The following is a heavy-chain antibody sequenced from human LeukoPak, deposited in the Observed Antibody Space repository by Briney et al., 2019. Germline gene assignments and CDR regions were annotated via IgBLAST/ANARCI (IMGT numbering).Heavy chain of an antibody. CDR1: GFTFSNYW. CDR2: IISDGSAT. J-gene: IGHJ6*02. D-gene: IGHD2-15*01. Sequence: PGGSLRLSCAASGFTFSNYWMQWVRQAPGKGLVWVSRIISDGSATNYADSVKGRFTISRDNAKNTLYLQMNSLRVEDTAVYYCARYRVPYCSGVSCSVDVWGQGTTVTVAS. V-gene: IGHV3-74*01. CDR3: ARYRVPYCSGVSCSVDV.